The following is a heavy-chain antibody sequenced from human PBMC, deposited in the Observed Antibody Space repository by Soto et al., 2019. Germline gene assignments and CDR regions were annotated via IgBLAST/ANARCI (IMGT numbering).Heavy chain of an antibody. CDR2: ISSSSSTI. Sequence: EVQLVESGGGLVQPGGSLRLSCAASGFTFSSYSMNWVRQAPGKGLEWVSYISSSSSTIYYADSVKGRFTIYRDNAKNSLYLQMNSLRAEDTAVYYCAREIYDSSGYYAPFDYWGQGTLVTVSS. J-gene: IGHJ4*02. CDR1: GFTFSSYS. CDR3: AREIYDSSGYYAPFDY. V-gene: IGHV3-48*01. D-gene: IGHD3-22*01.